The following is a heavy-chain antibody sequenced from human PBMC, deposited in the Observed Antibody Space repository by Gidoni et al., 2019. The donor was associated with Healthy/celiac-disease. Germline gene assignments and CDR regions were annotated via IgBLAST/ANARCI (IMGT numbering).Heavy chain of an antibody. CDR2: INPNSGGT. J-gene: IGHJ6*02. V-gene: IGHV1-2*02. CDR1: GYTFTASY. CDR3: AAYYYDSSGYFYYYGMDV. Sequence: QVQLVQSGAEVKKPGASVKVSCKASGYTFTASYMHWVRQAPGQGLEWMGWINPNSGGTNYAQKFQGRVTMTRDTSISTAYMELSRLRSDDTAVYYCAAYYYDSSGYFYYYGMDVWGQGTTVTVSS. D-gene: IGHD3-22*01.